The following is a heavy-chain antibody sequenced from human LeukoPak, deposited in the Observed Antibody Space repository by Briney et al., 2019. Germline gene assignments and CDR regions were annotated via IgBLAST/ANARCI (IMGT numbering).Heavy chain of an antibody. CDR2: IRGSGDNT. Sequence: GGSLRLSCVASGFILSTSEMNWVRQAPGKGLEWVSSIRGSGDNTYYEDSVKGRFTISRDNYQNTVSLQLNGLRVEDTAVYFCAKKGDYGDYWYFDLWGRGTLVTVSS. CDR1: GFILSTSE. V-gene: IGHV3-23*01. J-gene: IGHJ2*01. D-gene: IGHD4-17*01. CDR3: AKKGDYGDYWYFDL.